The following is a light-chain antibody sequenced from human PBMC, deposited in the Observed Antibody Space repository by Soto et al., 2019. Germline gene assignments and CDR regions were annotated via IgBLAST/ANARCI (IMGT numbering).Light chain of an antibody. Sequence: QLVLTQPPSVSGAPGQRVTISSTGSSSNIGAGYDVHWYQQLPGTAPKLLIYGNSNRPSWVPDRFSGSKSGTSASLAITGLQAEDEADYYCQSYDSSLSGWVFGGGTKLTVL. CDR3: QSYDSSLSGWV. CDR1: SSNIGAGYD. CDR2: GNS. J-gene: IGLJ3*02. V-gene: IGLV1-40*01.